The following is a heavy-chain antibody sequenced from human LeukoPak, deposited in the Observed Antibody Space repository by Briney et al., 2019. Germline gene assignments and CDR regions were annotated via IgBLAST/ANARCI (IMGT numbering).Heavy chain of an antibody. CDR1: GFTFSSYS. CDR3: ARPTIAAAGNFEY. V-gene: IGHV3-21*04. D-gene: IGHD6-13*01. CDR2: ISSGSGYI. Sequence: PGGSLRLSCAASGFTFSSYSMNWVRQAPGKGLEWVSSISSGSGYIYYADSVKGRFTISRDNAKNSLYLQVNSLRAEDTAVYYCARPTIAAAGNFEYWGQGTLVTVSS. J-gene: IGHJ4*02.